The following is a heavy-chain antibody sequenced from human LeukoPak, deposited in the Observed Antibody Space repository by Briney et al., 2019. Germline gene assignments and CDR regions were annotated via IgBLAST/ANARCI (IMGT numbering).Heavy chain of an antibody. Sequence: GGSLRLSCAASGFTFSSIGMHWVRQAPGKGLERLAFIRYDGSNKYYADSMKGRLTISRDNSKNTLYLEMNSLRPEDTAMYYCAKGRATAVANWYFGLWGRGTLVTVSS. D-gene: IGHD5-18*01. CDR2: IRYDGSNK. J-gene: IGHJ2*01. V-gene: IGHV3-30*02. CDR1: GFTFSSIG. CDR3: AKGRATAVANWYFGL.